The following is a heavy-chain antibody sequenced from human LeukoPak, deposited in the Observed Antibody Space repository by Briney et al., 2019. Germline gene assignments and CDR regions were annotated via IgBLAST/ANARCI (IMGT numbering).Heavy chain of an antibody. CDR3: ARSRSASGSSHWFDP. CDR2: IFYSGST. Sequence: SETLSLTCTVSGGSINTYYWSWLRQPPGKGLEWIGYIFYSGSTNYNPSLKSRVTISVDTSNNQFSLKLNSVIAADTAVYYCARSRSASGSSHWFDPWGQGTLVTVSS. CDR1: GGSINTYY. D-gene: IGHD3-10*01. V-gene: IGHV4-59*01. J-gene: IGHJ5*02.